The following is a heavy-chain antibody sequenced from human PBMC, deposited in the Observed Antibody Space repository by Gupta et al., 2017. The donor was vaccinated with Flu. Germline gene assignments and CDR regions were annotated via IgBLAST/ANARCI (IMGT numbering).Heavy chain of an antibody. CDR2: INHSGST. Sequence: QVQLQQWGAGLLKPSETLSLTCAVYGGSFSGYYWSWIRQPPGKGLEWIGEINHSGSTNYNPSLKSRVTISVDTSKNQFSLKLSSVTAADTAVYYCARRGSGVRGVHNWFDPWGQGTLVTVSS. CDR3: ARRGSGVRGVHNWFDP. CDR1: GGSFSGYY. D-gene: IGHD3-10*01. J-gene: IGHJ5*02. V-gene: IGHV4-34*01.